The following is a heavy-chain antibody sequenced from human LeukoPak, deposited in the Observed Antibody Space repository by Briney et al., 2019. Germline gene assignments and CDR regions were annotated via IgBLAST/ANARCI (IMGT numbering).Heavy chain of an antibody. Sequence: GGSLRLSCAASGFTFSNFWMSWVRQAPGKGLEWVADIKEDGSTILFVDSMRGRFTISRDNAKNSLYLQMNSLRVEDTGVYYSVRDPGWGAIDYWGRGILVTVTS. CDR1: GFTFSNFW. V-gene: IGHV3-7*01. J-gene: IGHJ4*02. CDR2: IKEDGSTI. D-gene: IGHD7-27*01. CDR3: VRDPGWGAIDY.